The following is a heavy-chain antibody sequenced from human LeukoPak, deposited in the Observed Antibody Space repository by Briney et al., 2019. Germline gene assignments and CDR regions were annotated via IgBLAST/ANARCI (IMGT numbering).Heavy chain of an antibody. V-gene: IGHV1-2*02. D-gene: IGHD3-9*01. CDR2: INTNSGAR. CDR1: RYTFTDYY. Sequence: GASVKVSCKTSRYTFTDYYIHCVRHAPRQRLEWMGWINTNSGARTYAQKFQGRVIMTRDTSISTAYMELSSLRSDDTAVYFCARPGNWWFDPWGQGTLVTVSS. CDR3: ARPGNWWFDP. J-gene: IGHJ5*02.